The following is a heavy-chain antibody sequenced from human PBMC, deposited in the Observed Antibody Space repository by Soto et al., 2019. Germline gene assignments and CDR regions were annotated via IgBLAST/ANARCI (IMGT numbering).Heavy chain of an antibody. CDR1: GFTFSSYG. V-gene: IGHV3-30*18. J-gene: IGHJ4*02. CDR3: AKGTREMATTSFDY. CDR2: ISYDGSNK. Sequence: GGSLRLSCAASGFTFSSYGMHWVRQAPGKGLEWVAVISYDGSNKYYADSVKGRFTISRDNSKNTLYLQMNSLRAEDTAVYYCAKGTREMATTSFDYWGQGTLVTVS. D-gene: IGHD5-12*01.